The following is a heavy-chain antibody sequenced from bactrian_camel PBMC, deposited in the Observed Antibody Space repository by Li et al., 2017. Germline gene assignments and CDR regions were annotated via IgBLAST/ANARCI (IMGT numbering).Heavy chain of an antibody. CDR1: GYIDDSKC. Sequence: QLVESGGGSVQDGGSLRLSCAASGYIDDSKCMGWLRQVPGKEREGVASIQTDLSTSYADSVRGRFTISMDRAKNTVELQMNSLKPEDTGMYICAAGCPRRGIRYSTLGIDTYNSWGQGTQVTVS. J-gene: IGHJ6*01. CDR2: IQTDLST. V-gene: IGHV3S53*01. D-gene: IGHD6*01. CDR3: AAGCPRRGIRYSTLGIDTYNS.